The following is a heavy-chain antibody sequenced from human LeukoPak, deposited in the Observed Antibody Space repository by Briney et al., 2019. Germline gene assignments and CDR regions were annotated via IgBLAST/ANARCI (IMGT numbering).Heavy chain of an antibody. Sequence: PGGSLRLSCAASGFTFSSYAMSWVRQAPGKGLEWVSDISGSGGNTYYAHSVKGRFTISRDNSKNTLYLQMNSLRAEDTAVYYCAKASRFGYSYGPREYFYYMDVWGKGTTVTISS. J-gene: IGHJ6*03. CDR1: GFTFSSYA. V-gene: IGHV3-23*01. D-gene: IGHD5-18*01. CDR2: ISGSGGNT. CDR3: AKASRFGYSYGPREYFYYMDV.